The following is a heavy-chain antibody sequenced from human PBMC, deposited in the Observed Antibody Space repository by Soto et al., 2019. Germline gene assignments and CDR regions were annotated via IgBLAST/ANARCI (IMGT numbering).Heavy chain of an antibody. Sequence: QITLTESGPTLVKPTQTLTLTCTFSGISLTNSGVGVCWIRQPPGKALEWLAVIYWDDAKHFSPSQKSRLTHTQDTSKNLVVLTMTNMDSVDTATYFCAQMDFDLYGMDVWGQGTTVIVSS. V-gene: IGHV2-5*02. CDR2: IYWDDAK. J-gene: IGHJ6*02. D-gene: IGHD3-9*01. CDR3: AQMDFDLYGMDV. CDR1: GISLTNSGVG.